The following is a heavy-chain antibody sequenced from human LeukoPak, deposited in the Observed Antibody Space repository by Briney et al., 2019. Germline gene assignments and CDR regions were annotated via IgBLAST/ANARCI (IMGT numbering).Heavy chain of an antibody. CDR2: ISSSSSTI. V-gene: IGHV3-48*01. CDR3: ARGASTARGPFDI. J-gene: IGHJ3*02. Sequence: GGSLRLSCAASGFTFSNAWMSWVRQAPGKGLEWVSHISSSSSTIYYADSVKGRFTISRDNAKNSLYLQMNSLRAEDTAVYYCARGASTARGPFDIWGQGTMVTVSS. D-gene: IGHD6-6*01. CDR1: GFTFSNAW.